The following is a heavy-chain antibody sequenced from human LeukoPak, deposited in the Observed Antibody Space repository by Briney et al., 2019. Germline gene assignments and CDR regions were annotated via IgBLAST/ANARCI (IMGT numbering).Heavy chain of an antibody. Sequence: GGSLRLSCAASGFTFSSYGMHWVRQAPGKGLEWVAVISYDGSNKYYADSVKGRFTISRDNSKNTLYLQMNSLRAEDTAVYYCARSAVAFVVTAILDYWGQGTLVTVSS. CDR3: ARSAVAFVVTAILDY. D-gene: IGHD2-21*02. J-gene: IGHJ4*02. CDR1: GFTFSSYG. CDR2: ISYDGSNK. V-gene: IGHV3-30*19.